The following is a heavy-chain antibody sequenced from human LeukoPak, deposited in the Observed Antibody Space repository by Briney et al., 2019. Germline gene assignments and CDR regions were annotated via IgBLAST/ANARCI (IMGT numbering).Heavy chain of an antibody. CDR3: AKDWFATTDY. D-gene: IGHD1/OR15-1a*01. CDR1: GFPFSVAW. V-gene: IGHV3-74*01. Sequence: GGSLRLSCAASGFPFSVAWMRWLRQVPGKCLMWVTRITIDQTTTYADSVRGRFSISRDNAKSTVYLQMNSLRVEDTAVYYCAKDWFATTDYWGQGILVTVSS. CDR2: ITIDQTT. J-gene: IGHJ4*02.